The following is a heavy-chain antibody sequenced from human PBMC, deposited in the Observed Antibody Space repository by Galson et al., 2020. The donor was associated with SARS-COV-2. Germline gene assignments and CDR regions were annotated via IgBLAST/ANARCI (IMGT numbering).Heavy chain of an antibody. J-gene: IGHJ4*02. D-gene: IGHD5-12*01. CDR3: AKDRDGYPPPAGFDY. V-gene: IGHV3-23*01. Sequence: GESLKISCAASGFTFSSYAMSWVRQAPGKGLEWVSAISGSGGSTYYADSVKGRFTISRDNSKNTLYLQMNSLRAEDTAVYYCAKDRDGYPPPAGFDYWGQGTLVTVSS. CDR1: GFTFSSYA. CDR2: ISGSGGST.